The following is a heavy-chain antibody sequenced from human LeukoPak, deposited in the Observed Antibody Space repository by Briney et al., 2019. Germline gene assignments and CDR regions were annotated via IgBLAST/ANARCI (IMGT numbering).Heavy chain of an antibody. Sequence: GASVKVSCKASGGTFSSYAISWVRQAPGQGLEWMGRIIPILGIANYAQKFQGRVTITADKSTSTAYMELSSLRSEDTAVYYCAVDCGGDCHVRADYWGQGTLVTVSS. D-gene: IGHD2-21*02. CDR3: AVDCGGDCHVRADY. V-gene: IGHV1-69*04. CDR1: GGTFSSYA. J-gene: IGHJ4*02. CDR2: IIPILGIA.